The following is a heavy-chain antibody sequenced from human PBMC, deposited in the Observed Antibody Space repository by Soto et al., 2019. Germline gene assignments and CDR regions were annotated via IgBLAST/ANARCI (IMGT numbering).Heavy chain of an antibody. V-gene: IGHV3-9*01. D-gene: IGHD4-17*01. CDR2: ISWNSGSI. Sequence: GGSLRLSCAASGFTFDDYAMHWVRQAPGEGLEWVSGISWNSGSIGYADSVKGRFTISRDNAKNSLYLQMNSLRAEDTALYYCAKDSHYGGNSGSDYWGQGNLVTVSS. CDR1: GFTFDDYA. J-gene: IGHJ4*02. CDR3: AKDSHYGGNSGSDY.